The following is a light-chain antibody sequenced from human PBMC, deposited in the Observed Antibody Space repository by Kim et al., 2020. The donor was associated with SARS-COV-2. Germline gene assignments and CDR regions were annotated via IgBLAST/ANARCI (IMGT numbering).Light chain of an antibody. Sequence: SYELTQPLSVSVALGQTARITCEGNNIGSKNVHWYQQRPGQAPLVVIYRDGNRPSGIPERFSGSNSGNTATLTISRAQGGDEADYYCQVWDSTVWVFGGGTKVTVL. V-gene: IGLV3-9*01. CDR2: RDG. CDR1: NIGSKN. CDR3: QVWDSTVWV. J-gene: IGLJ3*02.